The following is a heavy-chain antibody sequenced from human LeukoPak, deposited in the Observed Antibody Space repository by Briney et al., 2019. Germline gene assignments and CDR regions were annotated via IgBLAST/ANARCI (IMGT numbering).Heavy chain of an antibody. CDR3: ARHFRATHSYYDILTGHFDY. V-gene: IGHV4-34*01. D-gene: IGHD3-9*01. Sequence: SETPSLTCAVYGGSFSGYYWRWIRQPPGKGLEWIGEVNHSGSTNYNPSLKSRVTISVDTSKNQFSLKLSSVTAADTAVYYCARHFRATHSYYDILTGHFDYWGQGTLVTVSS. J-gene: IGHJ4*02. CDR2: VNHSGST. CDR1: GGSFSGYY.